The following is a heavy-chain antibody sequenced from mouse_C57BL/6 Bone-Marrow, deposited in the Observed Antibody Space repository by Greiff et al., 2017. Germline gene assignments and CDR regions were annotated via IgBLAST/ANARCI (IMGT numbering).Heavy chain of an antibody. D-gene: IGHD2-2*01. CDR2: NSNLAYSI. CDR3: ARHEGGWLGYFDY. CDR1: GFTFSDYG. V-gene: IGHV5-15*01. J-gene: IGHJ2*01. Sequence: EVHLVESGGGLVQPGGSLKLSCAASGFTFSDYGMAWVRQAPRKGPEWVAFNSNLAYSIYYADTVTGRFTISRDNAKNTLYLEMSSLRSEDTAMYYCARHEGGWLGYFDYWGQGTTLTVSS.